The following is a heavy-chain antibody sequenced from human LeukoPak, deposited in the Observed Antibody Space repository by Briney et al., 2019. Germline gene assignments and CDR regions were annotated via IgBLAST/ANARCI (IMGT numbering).Heavy chain of an antibody. CDR1: GGSISSSSYY. J-gene: IGHJ1*01. CDR2: IYYSGST. Sequence: SKTLSLTCTVSGGSISSSSYYWGWIRQPPGKGLEWIGSIYYSGSTYYNPSLKSRVTISVDTSKNQFSLKLSSVTAADTAVYYCARVGWFGELLPFQHWGQGTLVTVSS. CDR3: ARVGWFGELLPFQH. D-gene: IGHD3-10*01. V-gene: IGHV4-39*01.